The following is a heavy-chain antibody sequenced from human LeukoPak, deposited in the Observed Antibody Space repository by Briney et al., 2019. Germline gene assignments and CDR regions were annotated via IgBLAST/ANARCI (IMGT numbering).Heavy chain of an antibody. J-gene: IGHJ5*02. CDR2: ISTSGSS. V-gene: IGHV4-4*07. D-gene: IGHD6-13*01. Sequence: SETLSLTCIVTVDSMSDYYWTWIRQPAGKGLEWIGRISTSGSSDYNPSLRSRVTMSIDASKKQLSLRLSSVTAADTAVYYCARVVEYTSSWYRFVWFDPWGQGTLVTVSS. CDR1: VDSMSDYY. CDR3: ARVVEYTSSWYRFVWFDP.